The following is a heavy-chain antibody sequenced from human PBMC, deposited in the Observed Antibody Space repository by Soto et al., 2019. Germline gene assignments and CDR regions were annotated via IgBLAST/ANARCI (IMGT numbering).Heavy chain of an antibody. V-gene: IGHV4-4*02. D-gene: IGHD3-22*01. CDR3: ASVGSDYDNSGYYLP. J-gene: IGHJ5*02. CDR1: GGSGCSSNW. CDR2: IYHSGST. Sequence: SETLSLTSIVSGGSGCSSNWWSLVRQPPGKGLEWIGEIYHSGSTTYNPSLKSRATISVDKSENQFSLRLKSVTAADTAVYYCASVGSDYDNSGYYLPWGPGTLVTVSS.